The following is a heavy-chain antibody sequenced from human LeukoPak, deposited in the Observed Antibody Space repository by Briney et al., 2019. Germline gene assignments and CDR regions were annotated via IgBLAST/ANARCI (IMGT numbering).Heavy chain of an antibody. J-gene: IGHJ4*02. Sequence: SVKVSCKASGGTFSSYAISWVRQAPGQGLEWMGRIIPIFGIANYAQKFQGRVTITADKSTSTAYMELSSLRSEDTAVYYCARANPLYCSSTTCLFDYWGQGTLVTVSS. D-gene: IGHD2-2*01. CDR3: ARANPLYCSSTTCLFDY. V-gene: IGHV1-69*04. CDR1: GGTFSSYA. CDR2: IIPIFGIA.